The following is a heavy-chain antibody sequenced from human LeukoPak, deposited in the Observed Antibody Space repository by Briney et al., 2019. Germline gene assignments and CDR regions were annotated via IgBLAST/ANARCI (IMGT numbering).Heavy chain of an antibody. V-gene: IGHV4-59*12. Sequence: SETLSLTCTVSGGSISSYYWSWIRQPPGKGLEWIGYIYYSGSTNYNPSLQSRVTISVDTSKNQFSLKLSSVTAADTAVYYCARAGIQLWFVPEKRYYFDYWGQGTLVTVSS. J-gene: IGHJ4*02. CDR1: GGSISSYY. CDR3: ARAGIQLWFVPEKRYYFDY. CDR2: IYYSGST. D-gene: IGHD5-18*01.